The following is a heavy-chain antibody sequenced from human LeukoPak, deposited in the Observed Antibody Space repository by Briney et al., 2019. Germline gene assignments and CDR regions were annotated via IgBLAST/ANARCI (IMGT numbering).Heavy chain of an antibody. J-gene: IGHJ5*02. V-gene: IGHV1-69*13. CDR1: GGTFSSYA. CDR3: ARAFMVRGVIYWFDP. D-gene: IGHD3-10*01. Sequence: GASVKVSCKASGGTFSSYAISWVRQAPGQGLEWMGGIIPIFGTANYAQKFQGRVTITADESTSTAYMELSSLRSEDTAVYYCARAFMVRGVIYWFDPWGQGTLVTVSS. CDR2: IIPIFGTA.